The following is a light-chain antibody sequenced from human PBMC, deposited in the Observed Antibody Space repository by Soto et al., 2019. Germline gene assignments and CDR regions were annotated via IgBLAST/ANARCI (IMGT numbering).Light chain of an antibody. J-gene: IGKJ1*01. CDR2: KAS. Sequence: DIQMTQSPSTLSASVGDRVTITCRASQSISSWLAWYQQKPGTAPKLLIYKASTLQSGVPSRFSGSGSGTEFTLTISSLQPDDSATDYCQQYNDNWTFGQVTKVEIK. CDR1: QSISSW. CDR3: QQYNDNWT. V-gene: IGKV1-5*03.